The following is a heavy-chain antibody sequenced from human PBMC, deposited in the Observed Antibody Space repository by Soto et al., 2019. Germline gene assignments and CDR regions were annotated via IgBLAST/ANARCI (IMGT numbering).Heavy chain of an antibody. CDR2: IIPIGGTP. CDR3: ARYGGYVFNYYFDY. CDR1: GRTFNNYA. D-gene: IGHD5-12*01. J-gene: IGHJ4*02. Sequence: ASVKVSCKASGRTFNNYAISWVRQAPGIGFEWLGVIIPIGGTPEHAQKFQGRVTISADESTNTAYMELSSLRSEDTAVYYCARYGGYVFNYYFDYWGQGTLVTVSS. V-gene: IGHV1-69*13.